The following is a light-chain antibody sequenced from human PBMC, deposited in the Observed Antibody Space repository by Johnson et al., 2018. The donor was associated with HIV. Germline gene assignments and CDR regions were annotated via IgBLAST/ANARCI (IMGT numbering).Light chain of an antibody. V-gene: IGLV1-51*01. J-gene: IGLJ1*01. CDR2: DNN. CDR3: GTWDSRLSAEV. Sequence: QSVLTQPPSVSAAPGQKVTISCSGSSSNIGNNYVSWYQQLPGTAPKLLIYDNNKRPSGIPDRFSGSTSGTSATLGITGLPTGDEADYYCGTWDSRLSAEVFGTGTKVTVL. CDR1: SSNIGNNY.